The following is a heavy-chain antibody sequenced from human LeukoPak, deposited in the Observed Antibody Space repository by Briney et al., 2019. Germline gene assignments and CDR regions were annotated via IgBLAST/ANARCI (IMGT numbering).Heavy chain of an antibody. Sequence: PSETLSLTCTVSGGSISSYYWSWIRQPPGKGLEWIGYIYYSGSTNYNPSLKSRVTILVDTSKNQFSLKLSSVTAADTAVYYCARSSRGPYGSGRYYYYYGMDVWGQGTTVTVSS. CDR1: GGSISSYY. D-gene: IGHD3-10*01. J-gene: IGHJ6*02. V-gene: IGHV4-59*08. CDR3: ARSSRGPYGSGRYYYYYGMDV. CDR2: IYYSGST.